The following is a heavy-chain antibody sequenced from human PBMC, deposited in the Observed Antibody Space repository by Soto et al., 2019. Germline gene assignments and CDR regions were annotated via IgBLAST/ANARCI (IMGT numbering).Heavy chain of an antibody. D-gene: IGHD6-6*01. CDR1: GFTFSSYA. J-gene: IGHJ3*02. V-gene: IGHV3-23*01. CDR3: ANPVSSSSNPGAFDI. CDR2: ISGSGGST. Sequence: GGSLRLSCAASGFTFSSYAMSWVRQAPGKGLEWVSAISGSGGSTYYADSVKGRFTISRDNSKNTLYLQMNSLRAEDTAVYYCANPVSSSSNPGAFDIWGQGTMVTVSS.